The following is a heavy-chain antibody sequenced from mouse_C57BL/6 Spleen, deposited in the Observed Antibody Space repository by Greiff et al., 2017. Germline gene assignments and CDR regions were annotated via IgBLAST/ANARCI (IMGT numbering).Heavy chain of an antibody. CDR2: ISSGGSYT. D-gene: IGHD2-4*01. V-gene: IGHV5-6*01. J-gene: IGHJ2*01. Sequence: EVQLLESGGDLVKPGGSLKLSCAASGFTFSSYGMSWVRQTPDKRLEWVGNISSGGSYTYYPDSVKGRYTISRDNAKNTLYLQMSSLKSEDTAMYYCAILDDYGYFDYWGQGTTLTVSS. CDR1: GFTFSSYG. CDR3: AILDDYGYFDY.